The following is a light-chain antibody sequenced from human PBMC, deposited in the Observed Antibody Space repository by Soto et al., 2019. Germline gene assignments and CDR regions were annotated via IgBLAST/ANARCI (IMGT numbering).Light chain of an antibody. J-gene: IGLJ1*01. V-gene: IGLV1-51*01. CDR2: DNY. CDR1: SSNIGTNY. Sequence: QSVLTQPPSVSAAPGQKVTISCSGSSSNIGTNYVSWYQQLPGTAPKLLIYDNYKRPSGIPDRLSGSKSGTSATLGIAGLQPGDEADYYCATWDSGLTTYVFGTGTKVTVL. CDR3: ATWDSGLTTYV.